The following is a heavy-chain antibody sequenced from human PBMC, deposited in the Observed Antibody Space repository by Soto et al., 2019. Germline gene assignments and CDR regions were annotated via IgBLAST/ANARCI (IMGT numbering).Heavy chain of an antibody. V-gene: IGHV4-61*01. Sequence: SETLSLTCTVSGGSVSSGSYYWSWIRQPPGKGLEWIGYIYYSGSTNYNPSLKSRVIISVDTSKNQFSLKLSSVTAAVTAVYSCACLILAVAELDYWGQGTLVTVSS. CDR3: ACLILAVAELDY. D-gene: IGHD3-3*02. J-gene: IGHJ4*02. CDR2: IYYSGST. CDR1: GGSVSSGSYY.